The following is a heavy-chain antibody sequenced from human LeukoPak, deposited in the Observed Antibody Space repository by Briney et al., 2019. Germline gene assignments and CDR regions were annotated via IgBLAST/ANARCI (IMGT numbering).Heavy chain of an antibody. D-gene: IGHD3-22*01. J-gene: IGHJ4*02. CDR2: IYHSGST. V-gene: IGHV4-38-2*02. CDR1: GGSISSYY. CDR3: ARVSDDSSGYWLDY. Sequence: SETLSLTCTVSGGSISSYYWGWIRQPPGKGLEWIGSIYHSGSTYYNPSLKSRVTISVDTSKNQFSLKLSSVTAADTAVYYCARVSDDSSGYWLDYWGQGTLVTVSS.